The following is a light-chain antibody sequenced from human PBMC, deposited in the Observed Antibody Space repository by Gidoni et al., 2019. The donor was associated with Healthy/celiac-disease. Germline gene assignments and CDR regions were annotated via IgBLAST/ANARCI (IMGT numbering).Light chain of an antibody. CDR3: QQYGSSPAT. Sequence: IVLTQPPGTLSLSPGERATLSCRASQRVSSSYLAWYQQKPGQAPRLLIYGASSRATGIPDRFSGSGSGTDFTLTISRLEPEDFAVYYCQQYGSSPATFGGGTKVEIK. J-gene: IGKJ4*01. CDR2: GAS. CDR1: QRVSSSY. V-gene: IGKV3-20*01.